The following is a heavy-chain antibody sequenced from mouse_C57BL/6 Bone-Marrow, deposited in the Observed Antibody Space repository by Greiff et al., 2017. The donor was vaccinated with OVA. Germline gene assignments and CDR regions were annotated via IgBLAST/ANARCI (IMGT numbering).Heavy chain of an antibody. D-gene: IGHD1-1*01. Sequence: VQLQQSGAELVRPGASVKLSCTASGFNIKDDYMHWVKQRPEQGLEWIGWIDPENGDTEYASKFQGKATITADTSSNTAYLKLGSLTSEDTAVYYCTLYYVGYCDVWGTGTTVTVSA. CDR2: IDPENGDT. CDR1: GFNIKDDY. V-gene: IGHV14-4*01. CDR3: TLYYVGYCDV. J-gene: IGHJ1*03.